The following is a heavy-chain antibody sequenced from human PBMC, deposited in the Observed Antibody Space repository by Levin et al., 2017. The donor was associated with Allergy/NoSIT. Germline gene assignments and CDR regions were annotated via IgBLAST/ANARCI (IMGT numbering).Heavy chain of an antibody. J-gene: IGHJ6*02. CDR1: GGTFSSYA. CDR2: IIPIFGTA. Sequence: SVKVSCKASGGTFSSYAISWVRQAPGQGLEWMGGIIPIFGTANYAQKFQGRVTITADESTSTAYMELSSLRSEDTAVYYCARTLVATIPPGLVYYYYGMDVWGQGTTVTVSS. V-gene: IGHV1-69*13. D-gene: IGHD5-12*01. CDR3: ARTLVATIPPGLVYYYYGMDV.